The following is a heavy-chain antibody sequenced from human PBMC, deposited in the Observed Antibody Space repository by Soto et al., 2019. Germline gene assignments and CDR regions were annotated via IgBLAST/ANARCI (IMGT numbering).Heavy chain of an antibody. CDR3: ARDPDGVTTGANWFDP. V-gene: IGHV4-34*01. J-gene: IGHJ5*02. D-gene: IGHD3-10*01. CDR2: INHSGST. Sequence: SETLSLTCAVYGGSFSGYYWSWIRQPPGKGLEWIGEINHSGSTNYNPSLKSRVTISVDTSKNQFSLKLSSVTAADTAVYYCARDPDGVTTGANWFDPWGQGTLVT. CDR1: GGSFSGYY.